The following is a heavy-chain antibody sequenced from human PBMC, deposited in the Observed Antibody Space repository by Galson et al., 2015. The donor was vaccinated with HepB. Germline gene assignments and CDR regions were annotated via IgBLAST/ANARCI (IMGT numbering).Heavy chain of an antibody. J-gene: IGHJ5*02. D-gene: IGHD1/OR15-1a*01. Sequence: QSGAEVKKSGESPKISCKGSGYSFTSYWISWVRQMPGKGLEWMGIIYPGDSDTRYSPSFQGQVTISADKSISTAYLQWSSLKASDTAMYYCARSGTGGRSMAGTMYWFDPWGQGTLVTVSS. CDR1: GYSFTSYW. CDR3: ARSGTGGRSMAGTMYWFDP. CDR2: IYPGDSDT. V-gene: IGHV5-51*03.